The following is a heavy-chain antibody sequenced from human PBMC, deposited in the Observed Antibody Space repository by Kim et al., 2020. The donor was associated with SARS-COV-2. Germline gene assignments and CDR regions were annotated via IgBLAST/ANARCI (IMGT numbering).Heavy chain of an antibody. CDR1: GASMISYY. Sequence: SETLSLTCTVSGASMISYYWSWIRQPPGKGLEWIGYIYDSGSTNYIPSLKSRVSISVDTSKNQFSLKLSSVTAADTAIYYCARGRYRSSGYHFYMDIWGKRTTVSVSS. CDR2: IYDSGST. V-gene: IGHV4-59*01. J-gene: IGHJ6*03. CDR3: ARGRYRSSGYHFYMDI. D-gene: IGHD6-19*01.